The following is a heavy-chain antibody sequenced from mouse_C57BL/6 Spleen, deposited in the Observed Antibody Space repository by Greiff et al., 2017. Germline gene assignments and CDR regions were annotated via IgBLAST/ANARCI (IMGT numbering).Heavy chain of an antibody. CDR1: GYTFTSYW. D-gene: IGHD1-1*01. CDR2: IDPSAGST. CDR3: VFYDGSSYWYFDG. Sequence: QVQLQQPGAELVKPGASVKLSCKASGYTFTSYWMQWVKQRPGQGLEWIGEIDPSAGSTNYNQKFKGKATVTVDTSSSTAYMQLSSLTSEDSAGYVCVFYDGSSYWYFDGWGTGATVTVSS. J-gene: IGHJ1*03. V-gene: IGHV1-50*01.